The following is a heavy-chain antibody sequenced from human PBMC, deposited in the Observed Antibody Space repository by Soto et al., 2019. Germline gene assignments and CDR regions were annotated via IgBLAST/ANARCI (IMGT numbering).Heavy chain of an antibody. D-gene: IGHD5-12*01. CDR2: IYDSGSS. Sequence: SETLSLSCTVCGDPISSGDYFWCVISQSPGKGLEWIGYIYDSGSSYYNPSHQSRVTMSVDTSKNQFSLKLSSVTAADTAVYYCAREKGYISGPKNFDYWGQGTLVTVSS. V-gene: IGHV4-30-4*01. CDR3: AREKGYISGPKNFDY. J-gene: IGHJ4*02. CDR1: GDPISSGDYF.